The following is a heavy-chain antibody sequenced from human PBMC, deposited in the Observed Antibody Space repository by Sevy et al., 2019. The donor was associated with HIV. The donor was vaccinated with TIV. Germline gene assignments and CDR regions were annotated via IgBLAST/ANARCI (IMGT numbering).Heavy chain of an antibody. D-gene: IGHD3-10*01. CDR3: ARDLRVYYYGSGASDAFDI. CDR1: GFTFSDYY. J-gene: IGHJ3*02. Sequence: GGSLRLSCAASGFTFSDYYVSWIRQAPGKGLEWVSYISSSSSYTNYADSVKGRFTISRDNAKNSLYLQMNSLRAEDTAVYYCARDLRVYYYGSGASDAFDIWGQGTMVTVSS. V-gene: IGHV3-11*06. CDR2: ISSSSSYT.